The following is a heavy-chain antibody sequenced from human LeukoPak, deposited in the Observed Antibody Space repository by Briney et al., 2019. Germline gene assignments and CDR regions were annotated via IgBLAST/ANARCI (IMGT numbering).Heavy chain of an antibody. J-gene: IGHJ6*02. Sequence: GGSLRLSCAASGFTFSSNYMSWVRQAPGQGLEWVSVIYSGGSTYYADSVKGRFTISRDNSKNTLYLQMNSLRAEDTAMYYCARDRGILPYGMDVWGQGTTVTVSS. V-gene: IGHV3-66*01. CDR3: ARDRGILPYGMDV. CDR1: GFTFSSNY. D-gene: IGHD3-16*01. CDR2: IYSGGST.